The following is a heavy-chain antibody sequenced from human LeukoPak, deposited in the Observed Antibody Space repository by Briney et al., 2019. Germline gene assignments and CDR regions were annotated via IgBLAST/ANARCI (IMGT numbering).Heavy chain of an antibody. Sequence: GGSLRLSCAASGFTFSSYEMNWVRQAPGKGLDWVSYFSSIGSTIYYADSVKGPFTISRDNAKNSLYLQMKSLSAEDTAVYYCARGKTSQNIVTRKTYNWFDPWGQGTLVTVSS. D-gene: IGHD2/OR15-2a*01. CDR2: FSSIGSTI. V-gene: IGHV3-48*03. CDR1: GFTFSSYE. J-gene: IGHJ5*02. CDR3: ARGKTSQNIVTRKTYNWFDP.